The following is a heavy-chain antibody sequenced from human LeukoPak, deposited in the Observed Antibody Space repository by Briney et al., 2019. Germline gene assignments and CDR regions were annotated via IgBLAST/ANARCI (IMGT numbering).Heavy chain of an antibody. Sequence: PGGSLRLSCAASGFTFSSYWMHWVRQAPGKGLVWVSRIKGDGSSTTYADSVKGRFTLSRDNARNTLYLQMNSLRAEDTAVYFCARESPLGGVLAMDVWGQGTTVTVSS. V-gene: IGHV3-74*01. CDR3: ARESPLGGVLAMDV. D-gene: IGHD3-16*01. CDR2: IKGDGSST. CDR1: GFTFSSYW. J-gene: IGHJ6*02.